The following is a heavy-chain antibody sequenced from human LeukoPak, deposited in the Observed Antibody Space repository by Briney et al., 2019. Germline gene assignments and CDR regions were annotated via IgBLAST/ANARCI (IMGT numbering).Heavy chain of an antibody. CDR3: ARAPVLWMATIMSRPGAFDI. CDR1: GFTFSSYG. J-gene: IGHJ3*02. CDR2: INHSGST. D-gene: IGHD5-24*01. Sequence: GTLRLSCAASGFTFSSYGMSWVRQAPGKGLEWIGEINHSGSTNYNPSLKSRVTISVDTSKNQFSLKLSSVTAADAAVYYCARAPVLWMATIMSRPGAFDIWGQGTMVTVSS. V-gene: IGHV4-34*01.